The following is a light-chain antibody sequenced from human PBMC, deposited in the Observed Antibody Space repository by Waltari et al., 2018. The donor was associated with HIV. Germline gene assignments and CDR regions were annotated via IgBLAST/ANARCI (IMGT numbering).Light chain of an antibody. Sequence: ELVLTQSPGTLSVSPGETATVPCRASQSISSTYVAWYQQKPGQAPRLLIYNASTRPTGIPDRFNGSGSGTDFILTIRRLEPGDSAVYYCQQYGSSPRTFGEGTKVEIK. J-gene: IGKJ1*01. CDR1: QSISSTY. CDR2: NAS. V-gene: IGKV3-20*01. CDR3: QQYGSSPRT.